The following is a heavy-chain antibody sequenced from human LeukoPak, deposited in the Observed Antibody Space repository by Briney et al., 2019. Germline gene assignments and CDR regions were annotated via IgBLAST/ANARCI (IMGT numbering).Heavy chain of an antibody. D-gene: IGHD6-13*01. CDR3: ARVTYSSSWYYFDY. Sequence: ASVTVSCTASGNTFTSYAMNWVRQAPGQGLEWMGWINTNTGNPTYAQGFTGRFVFSLDTSVSTAYLQISSLKAEDTAVYYCARVTYSSSWYYFDYWGQGTLVTVSS. CDR1: GNTFTSYA. J-gene: IGHJ4*02. V-gene: IGHV7-4-1*02. CDR2: INTNTGNP.